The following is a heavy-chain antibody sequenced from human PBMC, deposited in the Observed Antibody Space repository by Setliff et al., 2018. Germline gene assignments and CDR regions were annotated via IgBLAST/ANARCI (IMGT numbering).Heavy chain of an antibody. D-gene: IGHD3-10*01. CDR3: ARQGTAIRWFDP. CDR1: GASISSHY. V-gene: IGHV4-59*11. Sequence: SETLSLTCTVSGASISSHYWSWIRQPPGKGLEWIGSMYYTGSTNYNPSLKSRVTISVDTSKKQFSLRLNSVTAADTAVYYCARQGTAIRWFDPWGQGTLVSVSS. J-gene: IGHJ5*02. CDR2: MYYTGST.